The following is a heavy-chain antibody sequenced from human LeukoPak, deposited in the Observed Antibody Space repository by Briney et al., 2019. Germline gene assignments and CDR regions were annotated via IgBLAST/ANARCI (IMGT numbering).Heavy chain of an antibody. D-gene: IGHD6-19*01. CDR2: ISVPSGAT. CDR1: GFTFSSYG. J-gene: IGHJ4*02. Sequence: GRSLRLSCVASGFTFSSYGMSWVRQAPGKGLGWVSAISVPSGATYYAASVKGRFTISRDNSKNTLNLQMNSLRAEDTAVYYCARWRGSGWYFDYWGQGTLVTVSS. CDR3: ARWRGSGWYFDY. V-gene: IGHV3-23*01.